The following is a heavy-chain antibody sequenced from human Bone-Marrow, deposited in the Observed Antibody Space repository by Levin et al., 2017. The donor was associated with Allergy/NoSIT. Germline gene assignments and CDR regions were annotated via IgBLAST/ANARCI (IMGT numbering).Heavy chain of an antibody. J-gene: IGHJ4*02. D-gene: IGHD2-8*01. CDR3: TTGAVYFDS. Sequence: SCVVSAFTFKNTWMNWVRQAPGKGLEWVGRIKSNPQGGTTDYAAPVNGRFIISRDDSKNTLYLEMNSLQSEDTAVYRCTTGAVYFDSWGQGTLVIVSS. V-gene: IGHV3-15*01. CDR2: IKSNPQGGTT. CDR1: AFTFKNTW.